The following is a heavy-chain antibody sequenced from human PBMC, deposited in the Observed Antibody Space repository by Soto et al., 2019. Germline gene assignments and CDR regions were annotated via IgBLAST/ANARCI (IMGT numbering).Heavy chain of an antibody. CDR3: AKDIIFGVVIVTDYYGMDV. CDR1: GFTFSSYA. Sequence: GGSLRLSCAASGFTFSSYAMSWVRQAPGKGLEWVSAISGSGGSTYYADSVKGRSTISRDNSKNTLYLQMNSLRAEDTAVYYCAKDIIFGVVIVTDYYGMDVWGQGTTVTVSS. J-gene: IGHJ6*02. CDR2: ISGSGGST. D-gene: IGHD3-3*01. V-gene: IGHV3-23*01.